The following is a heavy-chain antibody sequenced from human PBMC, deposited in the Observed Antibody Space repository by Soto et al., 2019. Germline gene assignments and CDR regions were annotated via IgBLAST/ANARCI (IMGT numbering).Heavy chain of an antibody. CDR1: GGSFSGYY. V-gene: IGHV4-34*01. Sequence: SETLSLTCAVYGGSFSGYYWSWIRQPPGKGLEWIGEINHSGSTNYNPSLKSRVTISVDTSKNQFSLKLSSVTAADTAVYYCARLRSSSWSRKYNYYYYYMDVWGKGTTVTVSS. J-gene: IGHJ6*03. CDR3: ARLRSSSWSRKYNYYYYYMDV. CDR2: INHSGST. D-gene: IGHD6-13*01.